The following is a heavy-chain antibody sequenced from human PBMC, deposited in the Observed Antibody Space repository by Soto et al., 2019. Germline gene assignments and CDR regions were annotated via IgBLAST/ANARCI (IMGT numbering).Heavy chain of an antibody. CDR1: GFTFSTYW. CDR2: IHSDATTT. J-gene: IGHJ2*01. V-gene: IGHV3-74*01. D-gene: IGHD4-17*01. CDR3: ARVTYGVNIYFDL. Sequence: EVQLVESGGGLVQPGGSLRLSCAASGFTFSTYWMHWVRQVPGKGLLWVSRIHSDATTTAYADSVQGRFTISRDNAKDTLLLQIDSLRVADTGLYFCARVTYGVNIYFDLWGRGTLVTVSS.